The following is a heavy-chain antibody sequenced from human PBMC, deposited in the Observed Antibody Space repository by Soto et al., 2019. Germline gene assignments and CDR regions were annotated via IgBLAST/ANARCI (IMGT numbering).Heavy chain of an antibody. CDR3: ARGLTKYCSGGSCYLFDY. J-gene: IGHJ4*02. V-gene: IGHV1-18*04. Sequence: ASVKFSCKASGYTFTSYGIIWVRQAPGQGLEWMGWISAYNGNTNYAQKLQGRVTMTTDTSTSTAYMELRSLRSDDTAVYYCARGLTKYCSGGSCYLFDYWGQGTLVTVSS. CDR2: ISAYNGNT. D-gene: IGHD2-15*01. CDR1: GYTFTSYG.